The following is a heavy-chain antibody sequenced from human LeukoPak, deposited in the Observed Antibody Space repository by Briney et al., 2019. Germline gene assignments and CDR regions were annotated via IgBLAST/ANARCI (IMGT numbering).Heavy chain of an antibody. CDR1: GGSISSSAHF. J-gene: IGHJ4*02. CDR2: IYHSGTP. D-gene: IGHD3-10*01. CDR3: ARQTTGSYQWTFDY. Sequence: SETLPLTCTVSGGSISSSAHFWGWIRQPPGKGLEWIGTIYHSGTPYYNPSLKSRVTISVDTSRNQFSLRLNSVTAADTAVYSCARQTTGSYQWTFDYWGQGTLVTVSS. V-gene: IGHV4-39*01.